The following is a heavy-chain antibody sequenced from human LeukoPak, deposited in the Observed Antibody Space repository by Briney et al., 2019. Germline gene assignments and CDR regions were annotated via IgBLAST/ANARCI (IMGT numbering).Heavy chain of an antibody. D-gene: IGHD3-22*01. Sequence: GSLRLSCAASGFTFSSYAMSWVRQAPGKGLEWVSSISGSGGNTYYTDSVKGRFTISRDNSKNTLYLQMNSLRAEDTAVYYCAKDTHSYYYDSSGYYLWGQGTLVTVSS. V-gene: IGHV3-23*01. J-gene: IGHJ4*02. CDR3: AKDTHSYYYDSSGYYL. CDR1: GFTFSSYA. CDR2: ISGSGGNT.